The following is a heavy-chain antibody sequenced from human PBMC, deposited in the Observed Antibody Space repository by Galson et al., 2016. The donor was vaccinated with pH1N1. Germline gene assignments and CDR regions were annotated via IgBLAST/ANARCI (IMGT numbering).Heavy chain of an antibody. CDR1: EGKFSSYA. J-gene: IGHJ4*02. D-gene: IGHD3-22*01. CDR3: ARGNYYYENTYDY. CDR2: ITGMFGTA. V-gene: IGHV1-69*05. Sequence: SVKVSCKASEGKFSSYAFTWVRQAPGQGLEWMGGITGMFGTANYAQKFQGRVTITTDELTSTAYLELRSLKSDDTAVYYRARGNYYYENTYDYWGQGTLVTVSP.